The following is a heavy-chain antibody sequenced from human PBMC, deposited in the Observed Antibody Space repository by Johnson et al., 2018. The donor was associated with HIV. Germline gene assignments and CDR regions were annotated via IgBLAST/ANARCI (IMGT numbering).Heavy chain of an antibody. J-gene: IGHJ3*02. CDR2: TKNKANSYTT. V-gene: IGHV3-72*01. CDR3: ARGSSWYRDAFDI. CDR1: GFTLSDHY. D-gene: IGHD6-13*01. Sequence: VQLVESGGGLVQPGGSLRLSCAASGFTLSDHYMDWVRQAAGKGLEWVGRTKNKANSYTTEYAASVKGRFTISRDDSKNSLYLQMNSLRAEDTALYYCARGSSWYRDAFDIWGQGTMVTVSS.